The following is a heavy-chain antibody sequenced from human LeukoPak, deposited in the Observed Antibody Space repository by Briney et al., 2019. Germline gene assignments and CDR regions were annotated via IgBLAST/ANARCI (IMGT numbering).Heavy chain of an antibody. Sequence: PGGSLRLSCAASGFTFSRYWMSWVRQAPGKGLEGVANIKQGGSEKYYVDSVKGRFTIPRDNAKNSLYLQINSLRAEDKAVYYCARVPLRYGRMYYFDHWGKGHLVTVS. V-gene: IGHV3-7*01. J-gene: IGHJ4*02. CDR1: GFTFSRYW. D-gene: IGHD3-9*01. CDR2: IKQGGSEK. CDR3: ARVPLRYGRMYYFDH.